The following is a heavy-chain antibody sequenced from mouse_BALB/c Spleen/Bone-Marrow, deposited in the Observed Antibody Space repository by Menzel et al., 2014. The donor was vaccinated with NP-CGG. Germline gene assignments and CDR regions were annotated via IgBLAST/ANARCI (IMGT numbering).Heavy chain of an antibody. CDR2: ISSGGSYT. CDR1: GFTFSNYA. V-gene: IGHV5-9-1*01. D-gene: IGHD2-10*02. CDR3: ARQYGFDY. Sequence: EVMLVESGGGLVKPGGSLKLSCAASGFTFSNYAMSWVRQTPEKRLEWVAIISSGGSYTYYPDSVKGRFTISRDNAKTILYLQMSSLRSEDTAMYYCARQYGFDYWGQGTTLTVSS. J-gene: IGHJ2*01.